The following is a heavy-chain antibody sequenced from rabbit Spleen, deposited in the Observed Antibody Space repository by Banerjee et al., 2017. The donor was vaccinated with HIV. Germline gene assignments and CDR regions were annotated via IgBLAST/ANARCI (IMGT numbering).Heavy chain of an antibody. CDR1: GLDFSSSYW. D-gene: IGHD1-1*01. V-gene: IGHV1S45*01. J-gene: IGHJ4*01. CDR2: IAAGSGSTT. CDR3: ARDLVAVIGWNFNL. Sequence: EQLVESGGGLVQPEGSLTLTCKASGLDFSSSYWICWVRQAPGKGLEWIACIAAGSGSTTYYASWAKGRFIMSRTSSTTVTLQMTSLTAADTATYFCARDLVAVIGWNFNLRGPGTLVTVS.